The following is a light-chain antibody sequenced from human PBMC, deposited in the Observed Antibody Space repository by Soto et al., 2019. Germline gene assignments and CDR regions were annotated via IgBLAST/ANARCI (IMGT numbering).Light chain of an antibody. CDR2: DAS. V-gene: IGKV3-11*01. CDR3: QQRSNWPPYT. Sequence: EIVLTQSPDTLSLSPGERATLSCRASQSVSSYFAWYQQKPGQAPRLLIYDASNRATGIPARFSGSGSGTDFTLTISSLEPEDFAVYYCQQRSNWPPYTFGQGTKLEIK. CDR1: QSVSSY. J-gene: IGKJ2*01.